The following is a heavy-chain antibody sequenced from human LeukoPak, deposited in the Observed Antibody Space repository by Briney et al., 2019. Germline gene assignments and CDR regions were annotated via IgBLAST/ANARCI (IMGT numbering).Heavy chain of an antibody. CDR2: IYSGGST. J-gene: IGHJ4*02. V-gene: IGHV3-53*01. CDR1: GFTVSSNY. D-gene: IGHD5-18*01. Sequence: SGGSLRLSCAASGFTVSSNYMSWVRQAPGKGLEWVSVIYSGGSTYYADSVKGRFTISRDNSKNTLYLQMNSLRAEDTAMYYCARARSGYSYILDYWGQGALVTVSS. CDR3: ARARSGYSYILDY.